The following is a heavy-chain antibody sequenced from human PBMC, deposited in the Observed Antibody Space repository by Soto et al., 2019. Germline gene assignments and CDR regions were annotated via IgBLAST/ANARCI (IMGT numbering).Heavy chain of an antibody. J-gene: IGHJ4*02. CDR3: ARVRIVGDREIDF. D-gene: IGHD1-26*01. CDR2: ISGYNGDI. V-gene: IGHV1-18*04. CDR1: GYTFNRHG. Sequence: QVHLVQSGGEVKKPGASVKVSCKASGYTFNRHGITWVRQAPGQGLEWMGWISGYNGDIKYEQKFQGRVTLSSDTLTSTVYLELKSLRFDDTAVYYCARVRIVGDREIDFWGQGTLVTVSS.